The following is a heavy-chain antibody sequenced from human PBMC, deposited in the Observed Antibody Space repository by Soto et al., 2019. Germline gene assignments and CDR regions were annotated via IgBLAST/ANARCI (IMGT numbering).Heavy chain of an antibody. CDR1: GFTFSSYA. Sequence: QVQLVESGGGVVQPGRSLRLSCAASGFTFSSYAMHWVRQAPGKGLEWVAVISYDGSNKYYADSVKGRFTISRDNSKNXLYLQMNSLRAEDTAVYYCARQWLVRLGYYYGMDVWGQGTTVTVSS. V-gene: IGHV3-30-3*01. J-gene: IGHJ6*02. D-gene: IGHD6-19*01. CDR3: ARQWLVRLGYYYGMDV. CDR2: ISYDGSNK.